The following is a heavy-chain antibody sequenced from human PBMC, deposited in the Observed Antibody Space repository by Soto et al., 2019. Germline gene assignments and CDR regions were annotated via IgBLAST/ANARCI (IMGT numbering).Heavy chain of an antibody. J-gene: IGHJ4*02. D-gene: IGHD2-15*01. Sequence: ETLRLSCAASGFTFSNAWMNWVRQAPGKGLEWVSGVSASGLNTDYADPVKGRFYISRDNSKNTVSLHMNSLRAEDTAVYYSAPLPPRIVVVKTEIPTGGQGTLGTV. CDR1: GFTFSNAW. V-gene: IGHV3-23*01. CDR2: VSASGLNT. CDR3: APLPPRIVVVKTEIPT.